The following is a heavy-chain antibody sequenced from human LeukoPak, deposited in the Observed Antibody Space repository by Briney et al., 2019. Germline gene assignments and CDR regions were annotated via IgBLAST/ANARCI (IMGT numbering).Heavy chain of an antibody. J-gene: IGHJ4*02. CDR1: GFTFSSYS. CDR2: ITRSSYI. Sequence: GGSLRLSCVASGFTFSSYSMNWVRQAPGKGLEWVSSITRSSYIYYADSVKGRFTISRDNAKNSLYLQMNSLRAEDTAVYYCARRATSERGYSYGLDYWGQGTLVTVSS. V-gene: IGHV3-21*01. CDR3: ARRATSERGYSYGLDY. D-gene: IGHD5-18*01.